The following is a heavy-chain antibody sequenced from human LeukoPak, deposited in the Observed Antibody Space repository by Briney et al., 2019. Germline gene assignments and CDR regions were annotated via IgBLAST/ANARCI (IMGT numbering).Heavy chain of an antibody. Sequence: PGVSLRLSCAASGFTVSSNYMSWVRQAPGKGLEWVSVIYSGGSTCYADSVKGRFTISRDNSKNTLYLQMNSLRAEDTAVYYCARALWFGESRLYYFDYWGQGTLVTVSS. D-gene: IGHD3-10*01. V-gene: IGHV3-66*01. CDR3: ARALWFGESRLYYFDY. J-gene: IGHJ4*02. CDR1: GFTVSSNY. CDR2: IYSGGST.